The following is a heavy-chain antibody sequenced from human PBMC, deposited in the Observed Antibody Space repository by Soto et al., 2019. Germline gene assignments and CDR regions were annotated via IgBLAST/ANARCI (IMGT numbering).Heavy chain of an antibody. Sequence: QVQLVQSGGEVKRPGASVKVSCKTSCYTFSNYGITWVRQAPGQPLEWLGWISLYSDGTNYAQKFQGRVSMTTDTSTTTAYMELRSLRSDDTAVYYCASVVPGAEAWFGPWGQGTLVTVSS. J-gene: IGHJ5*02. V-gene: IGHV1-18*01. D-gene: IGHD2-2*01. CDR3: ASVVPGAEAWFGP. CDR2: ISLYSDGT. CDR1: CYTFSNYG.